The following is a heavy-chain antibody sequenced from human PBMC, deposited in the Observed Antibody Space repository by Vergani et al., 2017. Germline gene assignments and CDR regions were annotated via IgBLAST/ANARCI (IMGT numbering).Heavy chain of an antibody. Sequence: QVQLEESGPGLVKPSETLSLTCTVSGGSFNTYYWSWIRQSPGKGLEWIGSIYSTGSTNYDTSLNSLVTMSVDTSKNQFSLKFRYVTAADTAVYFCARVMYRDEASTGYRLEGMDIWGQGTTVTISS. CDR1: GGSFNTYY. CDR2: IYSTGST. V-gene: IGHV4-59*13. D-gene: IGHD3-9*01. J-gene: IGHJ6*02. CDR3: ARVMYRDEASTGYRLEGMDI.